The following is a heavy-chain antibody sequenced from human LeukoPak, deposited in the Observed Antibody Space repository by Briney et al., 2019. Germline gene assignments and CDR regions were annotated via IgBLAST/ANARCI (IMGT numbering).Heavy chain of an antibody. CDR3: AKGSTSTVTPTDY. D-gene: IGHD4-17*01. CDR1: GCTFSSYA. CDR2: ISGSGGST. J-gene: IGHJ4*02. V-gene: IGHV3-23*01. Sequence: GGSLRLSCAASGCTFSSYAMSWVRQAPGKGLEWVSAISGSGGSTYYADSVKGRFTISRDNSKNTLYLQMNSLRAEDTAVYYCAKGSTSTVTPTDYWGQGTLVTVSS.